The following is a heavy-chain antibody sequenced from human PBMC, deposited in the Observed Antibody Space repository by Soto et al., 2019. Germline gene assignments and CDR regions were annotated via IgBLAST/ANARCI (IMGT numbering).Heavy chain of an antibody. CDR1: GFTFSSYV. CDR2: ISYDGSNK. Sequence: QVQLVESGGGVVQPGRSLRLSCEASGFTFSSYVMHWVSQAPGKGLEWVAVISYDGSNKYYAESVKGRFTISRDNSKNTMYLQMNSLRAEDTAVYYCANGPARYYYYYYMDVWGKGTTVTVSS. CDR3: ANGPARYYYYYYMDV. V-gene: IGHV3-30*18. J-gene: IGHJ6*03. D-gene: IGHD2-15*01.